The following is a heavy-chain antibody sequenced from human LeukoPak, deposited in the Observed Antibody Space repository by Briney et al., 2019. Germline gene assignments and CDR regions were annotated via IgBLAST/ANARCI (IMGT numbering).Heavy chain of an antibody. CDR2: IYYSGST. V-gene: IGHV4-39*01. CDR3: ARHFWSGYYPDYWYFDL. Sequence: PSETLSLTCTVSGGSISSSSYYWGWIRQPPGKGLEWIGSIYYSGSTYYNPSLKSRVTISVDTSKNQFSLKLSSVTAADTAVYYCARHFWSGYYPDYWYFDLWGRGTLVTVSS. J-gene: IGHJ2*01. CDR1: GGSISSSSYY. D-gene: IGHD3-3*01.